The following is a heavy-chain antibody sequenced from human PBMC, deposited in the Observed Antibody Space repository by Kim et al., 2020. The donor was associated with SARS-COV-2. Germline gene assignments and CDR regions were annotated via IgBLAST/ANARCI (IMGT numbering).Heavy chain of an antibody. CDR1: GFTFSSYS. V-gene: IGHV3-48*02. CDR2: ISSSSSTI. J-gene: IGHJ4*02. D-gene: IGHD6-13*01. Sequence: GGSLRLSCAASGFTFSSYSMNWVRQAPGKGLEWVSYISSSSSTIYYADSVKGRFTISRDNAKNSLYLQMNSLRDEDTAVYYCARGADSSSWYGTFDYWGQGTLVTVSS. CDR3: ARGADSSSWYGTFDY.